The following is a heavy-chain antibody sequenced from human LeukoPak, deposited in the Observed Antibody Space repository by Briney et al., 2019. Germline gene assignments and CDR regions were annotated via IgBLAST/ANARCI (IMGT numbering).Heavy chain of an antibody. Sequence: GGSLRLSCAASGFTFSSYWMRWVRQAPGKGLEWVANIKQDGSEKYYVDSVKGRVIISRDNAKNSLYLQMNSLRAEDTAVYYCAREVPVYCGGTSCYNLDYWGQGSLVTVSS. CDR3: AREVPVYCGGTSCYNLDY. CDR2: IKQDGSEK. D-gene: IGHD2-2*02. V-gene: IGHV3-7*01. CDR1: GFTFSSYW. J-gene: IGHJ4*02.